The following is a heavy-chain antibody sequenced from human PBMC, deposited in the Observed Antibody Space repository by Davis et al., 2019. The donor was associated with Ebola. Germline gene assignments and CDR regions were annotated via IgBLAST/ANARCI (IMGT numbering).Heavy chain of an antibody. CDR1: GFTFSSYS. D-gene: IGHD6-19*01. V-gene: IGHV3-21*01. CDR3: ARGNAVARPFYGMDV. CDR2: ISSSSSYI. J-gene: IGHJ6*02. Sequence: GESLKISCAASGFTFSSYSMNWVRQAPGKGLEWVSSISSSSSYIYYADSVKGRFTISKDNAKNSLYLQMNSLRAADTAVYYCARGNAVARPFYGMDVWGQGTTVTVSS.